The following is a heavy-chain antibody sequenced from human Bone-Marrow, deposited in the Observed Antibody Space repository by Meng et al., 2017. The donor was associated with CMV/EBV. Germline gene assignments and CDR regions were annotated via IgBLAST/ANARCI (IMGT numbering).Heavy chain of an antibody. V-gene: IGHV3-72*01. CDR1: GFTFSDHY. CDR2: IRDKSKGYTT. CDR3: ARPPYDFWSGYYRGWINYFDY. Sequence: GESLKISCAASGFTFSDHYMDWVRQAPGKGLEWVGRIRDKSKGYTTEYAASVKGRFTISRDDSENSLYLQMNSLKTEDTAVYYCARPPYDFWSGYYRGWINYFDYWGQGTLVTVSS. J-gene: IGHJ4*02. D-gene: IGHD3-3*01.